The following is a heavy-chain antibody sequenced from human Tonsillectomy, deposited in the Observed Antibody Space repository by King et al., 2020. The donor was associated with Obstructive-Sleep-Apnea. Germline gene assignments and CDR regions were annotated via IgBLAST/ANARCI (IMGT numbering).Heavy chain of an antibody. D-gene: IGHD3-10*01. Sequence: QLVQSGAEVKKPGSSVKVSCKASGGTFSSYAISWVRQAPGQGLEWMGGIIPIFGTANYAQKFQGRVTITADESTSTAYMVLSSLRSEDTAVYYCARTGGSGSYHTGSADYWGQGTLVTVSS. V-gene: IGHV1-69*12. CDR3: ARTGGSGSYHTGSADY. CDR2: IIPIFGTA. CDR1: GGTFSSYA. J-gene: IGHJ4*02.